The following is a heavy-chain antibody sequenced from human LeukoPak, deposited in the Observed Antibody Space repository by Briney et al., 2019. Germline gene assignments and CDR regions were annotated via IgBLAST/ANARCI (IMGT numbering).Heavy chain of an antibody. CDR2: IYHSGST. Sequence: SETLSLTCTVSGYSISSVYYWGWIRPPPGKGLEWIGSIYHSGSTYYNPSLKSRVTISVDTSKNQFSLKLSSVTAADTAVYYCARDYRRDYYDSSGYYGPRCFALWGRGTLVTVSS. V-gene: IGHV4-38-2*02. CDR3: ARDYRRDYYDSSGYYGPRCFAL. D-gene: IGHD3-22*01. J-gene: IGHJ2*01. CDR1: GYSISSVYY.